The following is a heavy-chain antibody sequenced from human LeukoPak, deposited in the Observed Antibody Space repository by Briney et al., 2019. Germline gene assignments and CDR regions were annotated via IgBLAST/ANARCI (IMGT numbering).Heavy chain of an antibody. Sequence: ASVSVSCKASGYTLSTYGIGWVRQAPGQGLEWMGWISAYNAVTDYAQKLQGRVTMTTDTSTSTVYMELRSLRSDDTAVYYCARHLRTTFDYWGQGTLVTVSS. J-gene: IGHJ4*02. D-gene: IGHD4-17*01. CDR2: ISAYNAVT. CDR1: GYTLSTYG. CDR3: ARHLRTTFDY. V-gene: IGHV1-18*01.